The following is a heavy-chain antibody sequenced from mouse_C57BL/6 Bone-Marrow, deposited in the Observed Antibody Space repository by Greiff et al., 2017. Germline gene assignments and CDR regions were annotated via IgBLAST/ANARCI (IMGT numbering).Heavy chain of an antibody. D-gene: IGHD2-1*01. CDR2: IYPRDGST. V-gene: IGHV1-85*01. J-gene: IGHJ2*01. CDR1: GYTFTSYD. CDR3: ARRWLDGNYPGY. Sequence: QVQLQQSGPELVKPGASVKLSCKASGYTFTSYDINWVKQRPGQGLEWIGGIYPRDGSTKYNEKFKGKATLTVDTHASTAYMELHSLRSEDSAVFFCARRWLDGNYPGYWGQGTTLTGSS.